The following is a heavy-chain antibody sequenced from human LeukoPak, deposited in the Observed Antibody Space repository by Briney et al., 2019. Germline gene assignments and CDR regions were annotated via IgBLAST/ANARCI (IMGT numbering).Heavy chain of an antibody. V-gene: IGHV3-23*01. Sequence: GGSLRLSCAASGFTFSSSAMNWVRQAPGKGLEWVSAISISGDDTYYAESVKGRFTISRDNSKNTLYLRMNSLRAEDTAVYFCANPEWGTYLVGFDYRGQGTLVTVSS. CDR3: ANPEWGTYLVGFDY. CDR2: ISISGDDT. CDR1: GFTFSSSA. D-gene: IGHD1-26*01. J-gene: IGHJ4*02.